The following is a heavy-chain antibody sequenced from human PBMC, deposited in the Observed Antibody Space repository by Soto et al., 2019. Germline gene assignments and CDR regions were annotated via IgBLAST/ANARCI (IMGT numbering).Heavy chain of an antibody. CDR2: IWYDGSND. D-gene: IGHD6-19*01. Sequence: QVQLVESGGGVVQPGRSLRLSCAASGFTFSYFGMHWVRQSPGKGPEWVAVIWYDGSNDYYADSVKGRFTISRDNSKNTLYLQMNSLRAGDTAVYYCARGPYSSGWYPYYFDYWGQGTLVTVSS. CDR1: GFTFSYFG. V-gene: IGHV3-33*01. CDR3: ARGPYSSGWYPYYFDY. J-gene: IGHJ4*02.